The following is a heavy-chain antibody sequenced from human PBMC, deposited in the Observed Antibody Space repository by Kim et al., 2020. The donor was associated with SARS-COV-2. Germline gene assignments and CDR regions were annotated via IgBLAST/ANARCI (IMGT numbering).Heavy chain of an antibody. V-gene: IGHV3-74*01. CDR2: INSDGSST. J-gene: IGHJ6*02. CDR1: GFTFSSYW. Sequence: GGSLRLSCAASGFTFSSYWMHWVRQAPGKGLVWVSRINSDGSSTSYADSVKGRFTISRDNAKNTLYLQMNSLRAEDTAVYYCATSSGSYYKGVWGQGTTVTVSS. CDR3: ATSSGSYYKGV. D-gene: IGHD3-10*01.